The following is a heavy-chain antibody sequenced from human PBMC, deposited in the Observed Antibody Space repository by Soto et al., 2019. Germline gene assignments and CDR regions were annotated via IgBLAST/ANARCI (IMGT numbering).Heavy chain of an antibody. V-gene: IGHV3-23*01. D-gene: IGHD6-25*01. CDR1: GFTFSSYA. CDR3: AKKLNHWACGYYYCYYGMDV. Sequence: GGSLRLSCAASGFTFSSYAMSWVRQAPGKGLEWVSAISGSGGSTYYADSVKGRFTISRDNSKNTLYLQMNSLRAEDTAVYYCAKKLNHWACGYYYCYYGMDVWGQGTTVTVSS. J-gene: IGHJ6*02. CDR2: ISGSGGST.